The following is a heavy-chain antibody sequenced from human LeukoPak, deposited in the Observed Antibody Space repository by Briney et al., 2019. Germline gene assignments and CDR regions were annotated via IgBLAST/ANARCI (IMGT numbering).Heavy chain of an antibody. D-gene: IGHD5-12*01. J-gene: IGHJ4*02. V-gene: IGHV1-2*02. Sequence: ASVKVSCKASGYTFTGYYMHWVRQAPGQGLEWMGRINPNSGGTSYAQKFQGRVTMTRDTSISTAYMELSRLRSDDTAVYYCAHEKGYSGYDITTWGQGTLVTVSS. CDR3: AHEKGYSGYDITT. CDR1: GYTFTGYY. CDR2: INPNSGGT.